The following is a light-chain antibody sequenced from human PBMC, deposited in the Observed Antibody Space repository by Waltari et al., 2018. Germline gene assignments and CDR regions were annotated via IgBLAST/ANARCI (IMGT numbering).Light chain of an antibody. V-gene: IGKV2-24*01. Sequence: VMTQTPLSSPVTLGQPASISCRSSESLVKSDGNTYLSWLHQRPGQPPSLLFYKVSIRVCGVADRFGGGGACTVLTLKLSWVEAEDVGIDYWMQATHVPHSFGQGTKVEI. J-gene: IGKJ1*01. CDR1: ESLVKSDGNTY. CDR3: MQATHVPHS. CDR2: KVS.